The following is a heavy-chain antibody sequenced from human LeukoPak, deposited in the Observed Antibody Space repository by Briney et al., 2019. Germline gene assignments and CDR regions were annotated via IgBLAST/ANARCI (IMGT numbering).Heavy chain of an antibody. D-gene: IGHD6-6*01. V-gene: IGHV3-7*01. CDR1: GFTFSRYW. J-gene: IGHJ4*02. Sequence: PGGSLRLSCTVSGFTFSRYWMSWVRQVPGKGLEWVANIKQDGSEKYYVDSVKGRFTISRDNAKNTLYLQMNSLRAEDTAVYYCARVHSRSSPHSDYWGQGTLVTVSS. CDR2: IKQDGSEK. CDR3: ARVHSRSSPHSDY.